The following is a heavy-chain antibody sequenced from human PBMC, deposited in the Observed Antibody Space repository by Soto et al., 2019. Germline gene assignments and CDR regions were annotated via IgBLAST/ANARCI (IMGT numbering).Heavy chain of an antibody. Sequence: SETLSLTCTVSGGSISSGGYYWSWIRQHPGKGLEWIGYIYYSGSTYYNPSLKSRVTISVDTSKNQFSLKLSSVTAADTAVYYCARDRVVPAARGYWFDPWGQGTLVTVSS. V-gene: IGHV4-31*03. CDR1: GGSISSGGYY. CDR3: ARDRVVPAARGYWFDP. J-gene: IGHJ5*02. CDR2: IYYSGST. D-gene: IGHD2-2*01.